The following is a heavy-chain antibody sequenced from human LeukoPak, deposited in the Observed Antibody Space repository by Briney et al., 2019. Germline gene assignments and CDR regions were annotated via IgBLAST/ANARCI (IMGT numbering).Heavy chain of an antibody. V-gene: IGHV4-39*07. CDR1: GGSISSSSYY. D-gene: IGHD6-19*01. CDR2: IYYSGST. Sequence: SETLSLTCTVSGGSISSSSYYWGWIRQPPGKGLEWIGSIYYSGSTYYNPSLKGRVTISVDTSKNQFSLKLSSVTAADTAVYYCARDNSPPGYSSGWLVYFDYWGQGTLVTVSS. CDR3: ARDNSPPGYSSGWLVYFDY. J-gene: IGHJ4*02.